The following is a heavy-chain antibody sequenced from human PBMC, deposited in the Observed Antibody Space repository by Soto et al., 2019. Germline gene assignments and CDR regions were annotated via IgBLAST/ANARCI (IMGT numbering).Heavy chain of an antibody. CDR3: ARAFYYGSGLLDY. D-gene: IGHD3-10*01. CDR2: MSFDGKSK. J-gene: IGHJ4*02. V-gene: IGHV3-30*04. Sequence: HPGGSLRLSCEASGFTFSTYAMHWARQAPGKGLEWVAVMSFDGKSKYYADPVRGRFTISRDNSKNTLYLQMNSLRPEDTAIYYCARAFYYGSGLLDYWGQGTLVTVSS. CDR1: GFTFSTYA.